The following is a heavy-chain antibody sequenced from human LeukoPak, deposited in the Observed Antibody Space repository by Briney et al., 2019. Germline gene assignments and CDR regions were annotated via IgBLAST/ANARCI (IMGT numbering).Heavy chain of an antibody. CDR1: GGSISSGDYY. Sequence: PSETLSLTCTVSGGSISSGDYYWSWIRQPPGKGLEWIGYIYYSGSTYYNPSLRSRVTISVDRSKNQFSLKLISVTAADTAVYFCARETPERYRGSYFDYWGQGILVTVSS. V-gene: IGHV4-30-4*01. CDR3: ARETPERYRGSYFDY. CDR2: IYYSGST. D-gene: IGHD1-26*01. J-gene: IGHJ4*02.